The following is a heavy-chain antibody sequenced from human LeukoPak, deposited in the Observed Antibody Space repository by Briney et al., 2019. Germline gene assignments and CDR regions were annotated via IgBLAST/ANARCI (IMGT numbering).Heavy chain of an antibody. CDR3: ARATGPLNYYDSSGYWFSNYYYYGMDV. J-gene: IGHJ6*02. CDR2: IYSGGST. Sequence: PGGSLRLSCAASGFTVSSNYMSWVRQAPGKGLEWVSVIYSGGSTYYADSVKGRFTISRDNSKNTLYLQMNSLRAEDTAVYYCARATGPLNYYDSSGYWFSNYYYYGMDVWGQGTTVTVSS. D-gene: IGHD3-22*01. V-gene: IGHV3-66*02. CDR1: GFTVSSNY.